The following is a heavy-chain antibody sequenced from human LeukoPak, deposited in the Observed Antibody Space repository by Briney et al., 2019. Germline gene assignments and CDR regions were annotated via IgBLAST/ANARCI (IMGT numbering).Heavy chain of an antibody. CDR3: ARYCSSTSCPGPFRYWFDP. CDR1: GYTFTSYG. D-gene: IGHD2-2*01. Sequence: ASVKVSCKASGYTFTSYGISWVRQAPGQGLEWMGWISAYNGNTNYAQKLQGRVTMTTDKSTSTAYMELRSLRSDDTAVYYCARYCSSTSCPGPFRYWFDPWGQGTLVTVSS. CDR2: ISAYNGNT. V-gene: IGHV1-18*01. J-gene: IGHJ5*02.